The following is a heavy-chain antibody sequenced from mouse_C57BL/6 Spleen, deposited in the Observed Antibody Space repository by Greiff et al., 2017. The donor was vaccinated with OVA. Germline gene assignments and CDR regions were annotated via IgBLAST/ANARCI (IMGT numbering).Heavy chain of an antibody. D-gene: IGHD3-2*02. CDR3: ARKDSSGTPCWFAY. J-gene: IGHJ3*01. CDR1: GYTFTSYD. Sequence: QVQLQQSGPELVKPGASVKLSCKASGYTFTSYDINWVKQRPGQGLEWIGWIYPRDGSTKYNEKFKGKATLTVDTSSSTAYMELHSLTSEDAAVYFGARKDSSGTPCWFAYWGQGTLVTVSA. V-gene: IGHV1-85*01. CDR2: IYPRDGST.